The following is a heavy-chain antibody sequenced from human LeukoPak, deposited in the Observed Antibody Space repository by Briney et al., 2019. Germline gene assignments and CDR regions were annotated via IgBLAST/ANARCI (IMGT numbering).Heavy chain of an antibody. D-gene: IGHD3-10*01. CDR1: GFTFSSYA. CDR2: ISGSGGST. J-gene: IGHJ4*02. V-gene: IGHV3-23*01. Sequence: GGSLRLPCAASGFTFSSYAMSWVRQAPGKGLEWVSAISGSGGSTYYADSVKGRFTISRDNSKNTLYLQMNSLRAEDTAVYYCAKTQTYYYGSGTPYYFDYWGQGTLVTVSS. CDR3: AKTQTYYYGSGTPYYFDY.